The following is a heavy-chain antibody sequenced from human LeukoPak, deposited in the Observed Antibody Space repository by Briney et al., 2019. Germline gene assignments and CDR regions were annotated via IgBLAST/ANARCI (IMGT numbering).Heavy chain of an antibody. V-gene: IGHV4-34*01. Sequence: KPSETLSLTCAVYGGSFSGYYWSWIRQPPGKGLEWIGEINHSGSTNYNPSLKSRVTISVDTSKNQFSLKLSSVTAADTAVYYCASHNWFDPWGQGTLVTVSS. J-gene: IGHJ5*02. CDR2: INHSGST. CDR3: ASHNWFDP. CDR1: GGSFSGYY.